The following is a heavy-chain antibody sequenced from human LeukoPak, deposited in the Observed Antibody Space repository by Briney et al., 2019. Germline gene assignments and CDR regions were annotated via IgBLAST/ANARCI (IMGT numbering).Heavy chain of an antibody. Sequence: SETLSLTCTVSGGSISSYYWSWIRQPPGKGLEWIGHIYYSGSTNYNPSLKSRVTISVDPSKLQSSLKLSSVTAADTAVYYCARQRIAGSPTYYFDYWGQGTLVTVSS. D-gene: IGHD2-15*01. CDR2: IYYSGST. J-gene: IGHJ4*02. CDR1: GGSISSYY. V-gene: IGHV4-59*08. CDR3: ARQRIAGSPTYYFDY.